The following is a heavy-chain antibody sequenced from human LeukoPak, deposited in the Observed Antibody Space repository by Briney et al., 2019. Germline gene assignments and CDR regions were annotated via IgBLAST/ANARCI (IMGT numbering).Heavy chain of an antibody. CDR1: GFTFSSFG. CDR3: ARSLSTDFDY. CDR2: ISTSSLNTI. J-gene: IGHJ4*02. V-gene: IGHV3-48*04. Sequence: GGSLRLSYAASGFTFSSFGMNWVRQAPGKGLEWISYISTSSLNTIHYADSVKGRFTTSRDNAKNSLFLQMNSLRAEDTAVYYCARSLSTDFDYWGQGILVTVSS. D-gene: IGHD5/OR15-5a*01.